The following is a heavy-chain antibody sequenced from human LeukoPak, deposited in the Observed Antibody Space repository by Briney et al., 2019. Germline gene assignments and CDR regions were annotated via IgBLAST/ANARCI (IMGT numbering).Heavy chain of an antibody. CDR3: ARVQGGGYRTADY. CDR1: GFTFSNYI. J-gene: IGHJ4*02. Sequence: GGSLRLSCAASGFTFSNYIMHWVRQAPGKGLDWVPVILENGSNQYYADSVKGRFTISRDNSKNTLFLQMNSLRGEDTAMYYCARVQGGGYRTADYWGQGTLVTVSS. D-gene: IGHD6-19*01. CDR2: ILENGSNQ. V-gene: IGHV3-30*04.